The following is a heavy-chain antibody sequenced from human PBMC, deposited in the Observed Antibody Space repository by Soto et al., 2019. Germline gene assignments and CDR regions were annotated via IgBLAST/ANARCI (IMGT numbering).Heavy chain of an antibody. CDR3: ASEFGSGSYYRGYVGY. CDR2: IYSGGST. D-gene: IGHD3-10*01. V-gene: IGHV3-53*01. CDR1: GFSVSSNY. Sequence: EVQLVESGGGLIQPGGSPRLSCAASGFSVSSNYMSWVRQAPGKGLEWVSVIYSGGSTYYADSVKGRFTISRDNSKNTLYFQMNSLRAEDTAVYYCASEFGSGSYYRGYVGYWGQGTLVTVSS. J-gene: IGHJ4*02.